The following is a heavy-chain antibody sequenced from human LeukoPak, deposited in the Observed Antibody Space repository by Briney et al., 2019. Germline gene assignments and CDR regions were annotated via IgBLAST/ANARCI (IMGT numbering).Heavy chain of an antibody. Sequence: SETLSLTCTVSGGSISSGSYYWSWIRQPAGKGLEWIGRIYTSGSTNYNPSLKSRVTISVDTSKNQFSLKLSSVTAADTAVYYCARDDKAAAATFDYWGQGTLVTVSS. CDR1: GGSISSGSYY. V-gene: IGHV4-61*02. CDR3: ARDDKAAAATFDY. CDR2: IYTSGST. D-gene: IGHD6-13*01. J-gene: IGHJ4*02.